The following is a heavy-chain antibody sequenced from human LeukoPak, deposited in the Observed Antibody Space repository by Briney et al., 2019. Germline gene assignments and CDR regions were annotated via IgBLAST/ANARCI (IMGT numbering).Heavy chain of an antibody. Sequence: PGESLRLSCAASGFAFSAYWMHWVRQAPGKGLVWVSRINTEGSITTCADSVKGRFTISRDNAKNTLYLQMNGLGADDTAVYFCARDGYNLHAFDIWGQGTMVAVSS. D-gene: IGHD5-24*01. CDR2: INTEGSIT. CDR1: GFAFSAYW. V-gene: IGHV3-74*01. CDR3: ARDGYNLHAFDI. J-gene: IGHJ3*02.